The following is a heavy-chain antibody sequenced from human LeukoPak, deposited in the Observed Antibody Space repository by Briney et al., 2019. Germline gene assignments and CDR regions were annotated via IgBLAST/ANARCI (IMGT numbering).Heavy chain of an antibody. D-gene: IGHD3-9*01. V-gene: IGHV4-59*13. CDR3: ARGASFYDILTGYYPYYFDY. J-gene: IGHJ4*02. CDR2: IYYSGST. CDR1: GGSISSYY. Sequence: PSETLSLTCTVSGGSISSYYWNWIRQPPGKGLEWIGYIYYSGSTNYNPSLKSRVTISVDTSKNQFSLKLSSVTAADTAVYYCARGASFYDILTGYYPYYFDYWGQGTLVTVSS.